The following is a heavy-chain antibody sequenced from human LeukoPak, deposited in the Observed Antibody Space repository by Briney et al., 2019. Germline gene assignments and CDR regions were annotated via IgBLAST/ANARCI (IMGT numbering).Heavy chain of an antibody. CDR2: IRSKTYGGTT. J-gene: IGHJ6*02. D-gene: IGHD1-1*01. CDR1: GFTFGGDG. CDR3: GRDMVPGLTGIMRYYGLDV. Sequence: GRSLTLSCTASGFTFGGDGVTWVRQAPGKGLEWVGLIRSKTYGGTTEYAASVKGRFTVSRDDSKSTGYLQMNSLKTEDTAVYYCGRDMVPGLTGIMRYYGLDVWGQGATVTVSS. V-gene: IGHV3-49*04.